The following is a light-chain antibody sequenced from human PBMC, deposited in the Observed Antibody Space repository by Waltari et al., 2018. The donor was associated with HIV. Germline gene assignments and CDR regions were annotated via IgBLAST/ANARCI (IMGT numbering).Light chain of an antibody. CDR3: ATWDDSLRGRV. J-gene: IGLJ3*02. V-gene: IGLV1-44*01. CDR1: DPTIGRNT. CDR2: NNN. Sequence: QSVLTQPPSASGTPGQRVSISCSGTDPTIGRNTVNWYQHLPGTAPKLLMYNNNERPSGVPDRFSGSKSGTSASLAISGLQSDDEANYYCATWDDSLRGRVFGGGTKLTVL.